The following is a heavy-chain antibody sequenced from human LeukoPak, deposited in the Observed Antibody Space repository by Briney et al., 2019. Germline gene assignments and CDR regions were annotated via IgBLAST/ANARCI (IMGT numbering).Heavy chain of an antibody. Sequence: PSETLSLTCTVSSDSISSSYWNWIRQPPGKGLEWIGYIYYSGSTNYNPSLKSRVAISVDTSKNQFSLKLNSVTAADTAVYYCARGYCSSTICFQYFHHWGQGTLVTVSS. CDR2: IYYSGST. CDR3: ARGYCSSTICFQYFHH. D-gene: IGHD2-2*01. V-gene: IGHV4-59*01. J-gene: IGHJ1*01. CDR1: SDSISSSY.